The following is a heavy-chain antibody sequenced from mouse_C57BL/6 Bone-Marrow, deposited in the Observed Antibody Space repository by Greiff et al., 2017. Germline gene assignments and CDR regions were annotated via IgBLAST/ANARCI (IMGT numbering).Heavy chain of an antibody. CDR1: GYTFTSYW. CDR3: ARGSWGLLFDY. D-gene: IGHD1-1*02. Sequence: QVQLQESGAELVKPGASVKMSCKASGYTFTSYWINWVKQRPGQGLEWIGDIYPGSGSTNYNEKFKSKATLTVDTSSSTAYMQLSILTSEDSAVYYCARGSWGLLFDYWGQGTTLTVSS. J-gene: IGHJ2*01. CDR2: IYPGSGST. V-gene: IGHV1-55*01.